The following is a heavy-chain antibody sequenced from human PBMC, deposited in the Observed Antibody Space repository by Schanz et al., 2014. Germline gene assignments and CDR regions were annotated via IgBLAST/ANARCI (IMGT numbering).Heavy chain of an antibody. CDR2: IYYSGST. CDR1: GDSISSTSYY. V-gene: IGHV4-39*01. D-gene: IGHD6-19*01. J-gene: IGHJ4*02. CDR3: ARLWGGWRIPDY. Sequence: QLQMQESGPGLVKPSETLSLTCSVSGDSISSTSYYWGWIRQPPGKGLEWIGSIYYSGSTSYNASLKGGATIPVDTPKTHSSWKLNSVTAADSAVYYCARLWGGWRIPDYWGQGTLVTVSS.